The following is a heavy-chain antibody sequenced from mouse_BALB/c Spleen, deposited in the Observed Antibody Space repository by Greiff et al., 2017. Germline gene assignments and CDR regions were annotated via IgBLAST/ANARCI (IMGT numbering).Heavy chain of an antibody. J-gene: IGHJ4*01. Sequence: QVQLKESGAELAKPGASVKMSCKASGYTFTSYWMHWVKQRPGQGLEWIGYINPSTGYTEYNQKFKDKATLTADKSSSTAYMQLSSLTSEDSAVYYCARREYGNYWGQGTSVTVSS. CDR2: INPSTGYT. CDR3: ARREYGNY. D-gene: IGHD2-10*02. CDR1: GYTFTSYW. V-gene: IGHV1-7*01.